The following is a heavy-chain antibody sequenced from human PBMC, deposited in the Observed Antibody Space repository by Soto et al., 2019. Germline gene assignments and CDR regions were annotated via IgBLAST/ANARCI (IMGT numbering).Heavy chain of an antibody. Sequence: PGGSLRLSCAASGFTFSSYGMHWVRQAPGKGLEWVAVISYDGSNKYYADSVKGRFTISRDNSKNTLYLQMNSLRAEDTAVYYCAKDQLRFLEWFLGDAFDIWGQGTMVTVSS. D-gene: IGHD3-3*01. CDR3: AKDQLRFLEWFLGDAFDI. V-gene: IGHV3-30*18. CDR1: GFTFSSYG. J-gene: IGHJ3*02. CDR2: ISYDGSNK.